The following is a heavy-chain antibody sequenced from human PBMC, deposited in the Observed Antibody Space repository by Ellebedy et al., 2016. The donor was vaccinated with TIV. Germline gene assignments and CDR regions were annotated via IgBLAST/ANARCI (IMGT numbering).Heavy chain of an antibody. V-gene: IGHV4-59*01. Sequence: MPGGSLRLSCTVSGGSISSYYWSRIRQPPGKGLEWIGYIYYSGSTNYNPSLKSRVTISVDTSKNQFSLKLSSVTAADTAVYYCARTMVRGVIYYYYGMDVWGQGTTVTVSS. CDR1: GGSISSYY. CDR2: IYYSGST. D-gene: IGHD3-10*01. CDR3: ARTMVRGVIYYYYGMDV. J-gene: IGHJ6*02.